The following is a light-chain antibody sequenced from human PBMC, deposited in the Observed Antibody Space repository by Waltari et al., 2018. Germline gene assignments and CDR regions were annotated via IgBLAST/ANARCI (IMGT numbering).Light chain of an antibody. V-gene: IGKV4-1*01. J-gene: IGKJ1*01. CDR2: WAS. CDR3: QQYYSTPRT. Sequence: DIVMTQSPDSLAVSLGERATINCKSSQSVLYSSNNKNYLAWYQQKPGQPPKLLIYWASTRESGVPDRFSGSGSGTDVTLTISSLQAEDVAVYYCQQYYSTPRTFGQGTKVEIK. CDR1: QSVLYSSNNKNY.